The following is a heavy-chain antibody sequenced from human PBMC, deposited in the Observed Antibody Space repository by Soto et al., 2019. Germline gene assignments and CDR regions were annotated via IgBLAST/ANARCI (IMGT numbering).Heavy chain of an antibody. CDR1: GYTFTSYG. J-gene: IGHJ5*02. Sequence: PSVKVSCKASGYTFTSYGISWVRQAPGQGLEWMGWISAYNGNTNYAQKLQGRVTMTTDTSTSTAYMELRSLRSDDTAVYYCARDLPMVRGVIITRWFDPWGQGTLVTVSS. CDR2: ISAYNGNT. CDR3: ARDLPMVRGVIITRWFDP. V-gene: IGHV1-18*01. D-gene: IGHD3-10*01.